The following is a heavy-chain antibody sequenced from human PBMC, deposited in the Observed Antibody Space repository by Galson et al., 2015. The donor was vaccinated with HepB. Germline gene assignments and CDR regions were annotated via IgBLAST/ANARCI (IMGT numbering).Heavy chain of an antibody. Sequence: SVKVSCKASGYTFTSYYMHWVRQAPGQGLEWMGIINPSGGSTSYAQKFQGRVTMTRDTSTSTVYMELSSLRSEDTAVYYCARDCLPGIAAAGYFDYWGQGTLVTVSS. CDR3: ARDCLPGIAAAGYFDY. D-gene: IGHD6-13*01. J-gene: IGHJ4*02. CDR2: INPSGGST. V-gene: IGHV1-46*01. CDR1: GYTFTSYY.